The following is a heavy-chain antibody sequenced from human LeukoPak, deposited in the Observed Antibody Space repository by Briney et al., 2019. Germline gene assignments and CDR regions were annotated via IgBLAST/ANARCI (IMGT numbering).Heavy chain of an antibody. CDR2: INPNSGGT. Sequence: ASVKVSCKASGYTLTGYYMHWVRQAPGQGLEWMGWINPNSGGTNYAQKFQGRVTMTRDTSISTAYMELSRLRSDDTAVYYCARTRVSGSYYYYYYMDVWGKGTTVTVSS. D-gene: IGHD1-26*01. J-gene: IGHJ6*03. V-gene: IGHV1-2*02. CDR1: GYTLTGYY. CDR3: ARTRVSGSYYYYYYMDV.